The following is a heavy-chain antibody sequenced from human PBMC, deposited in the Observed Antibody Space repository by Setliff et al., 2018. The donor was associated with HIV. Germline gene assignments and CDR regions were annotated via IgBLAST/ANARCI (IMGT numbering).Heavy chain of an antibody. Sequence: PSETLSLTCAVYGGSLSGYYWSWVRQSPGRGLEWIGEINQSGNTNFNPSLKSRLIISVDTSKSQFSLKLTSVTAADTAVYYCARGSDCDTTTCGDYYYMDVWGIGTTVTVSS. J-gene: IGHJ6*03. CDR1: GGSLSGYY. D-gene: IGHD2-2*01. V-gene: IGHV4-34*01. CDR2: INQSGNT. CDR3: ARGSDCDTTTCGDYYYMDV.